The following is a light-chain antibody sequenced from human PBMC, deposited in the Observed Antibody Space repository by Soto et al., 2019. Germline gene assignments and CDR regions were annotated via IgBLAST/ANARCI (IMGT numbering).Light chain of an antibody. J-gene: IGKJ2*01. CDR2: KVS. CDR3: MQGTHWPYT. CDR1: QSLVHSDGNTH. Sequence: DVVMTQSPLSLPVTLGQPASISCRSTQSLVHSDGNTHLNWFQQRPGQSPRRLICKVSNRESGVPDRFSGSASGTHFTLKISRVEAEEVGVYYCMQGTHWPYTVGQGTKLEIK. V-gene: IGKV2-30*02.